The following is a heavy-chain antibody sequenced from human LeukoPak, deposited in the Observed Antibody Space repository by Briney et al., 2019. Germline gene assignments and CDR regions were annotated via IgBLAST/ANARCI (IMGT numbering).Heavy chain of an antibody. CDR3: AKDPEYSSSSWLAY. V-gene: IGHV3-23*01. D-gene: IGHD6-6*01. J-gene: IGHJ4*02. CDR2: ISGSGGST. Sequence: GGSLRLSCAASGFTFSSYAMSWVRQAPGKGLEWVSAISGSGGSTYYADSVKGRFTISRDNSKNTLYLQMNSLGAEDTAVYYCAKDPEYSSSSWLAYWGQGTLVTVSS. CDR1: GFTFSSYA.